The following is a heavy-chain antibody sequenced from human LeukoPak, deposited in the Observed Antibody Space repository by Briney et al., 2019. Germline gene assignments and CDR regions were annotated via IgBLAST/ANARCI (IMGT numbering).Heavy chain of an antibody. CDR2: MNPDGLEK. J-gene: IGHJ4*02. CDR3: ARDVGSGWFDY. V-gene: IGHV3-7*01. Sequence: GGSLRLSCAASGFNFNNYWMGWVRQAPGKGLEWVANMNPDGLEKYYVDSVKGRFTISRDNAENSLYLQMHRLRVEDTAVYYCARDVGSGWFDYWGQGTLVSVSS. CDR1: GFNFNNYW. D-gene: IGHD6-19*01.